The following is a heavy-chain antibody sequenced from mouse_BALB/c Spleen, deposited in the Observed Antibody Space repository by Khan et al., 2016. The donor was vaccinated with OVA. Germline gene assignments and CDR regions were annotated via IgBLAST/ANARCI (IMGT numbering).Heavy chain of an antibody. CDR2: INPSSGYT. CDR1: GYTFSNYW. Sequence: QIQLVQSGAELAKPGASVKMSCKASGYTFSNYWIHWVKQRPGQGLEWIGYINPSSGYTYYNQTFNDKATLTTDKSSSTAYMKLSSLTSEDSAVSYCARDRIDYWGQVTTLTVSS. V-gene: IGHV1-7*01. J-gene: IGHJ2*01. CDR3: ARDRIDY.